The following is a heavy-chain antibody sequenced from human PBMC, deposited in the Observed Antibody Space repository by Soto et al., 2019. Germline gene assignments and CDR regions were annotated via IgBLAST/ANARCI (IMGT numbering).Heavy chain of an antibody. CDR3: ARGIYGGNSFDY. CDR1: GGSISSYY. Sequence: PSETLSLTCTVSGGSISSYYWSWIRQPPGKGLEWIGYIDYSGSVNYNPSLKSRVTISVDTSKNQFSLKLSSVTAADTAVYYCARGIYGGNSFDYWGQGTLVTVSS. J-gene: IGHJ4*02. V-gene: IGHV4-59*01. CDR2: IDYSGSV. D-gene: IGHD4-17*01.